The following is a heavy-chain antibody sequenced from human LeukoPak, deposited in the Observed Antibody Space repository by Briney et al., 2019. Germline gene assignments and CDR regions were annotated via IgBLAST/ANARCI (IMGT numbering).Heavy chain of an antibody. J-gene: IGHJ1*01. V-gene: IGHV3-23*01. CDR2: ISGSGGST. CDR3: AKDRSGPAEH. CDR1: GFTLSTLA. Sequence: GGSLRLSCAASGFTLSTLAMSWVRQAPGKGLEWVSAISGSGGSTYYADSVKGRFTISRDNSKNTLYLQTNSLRAEDTAVYYCAKDRSGPAEHWGQGTLVTVSS.